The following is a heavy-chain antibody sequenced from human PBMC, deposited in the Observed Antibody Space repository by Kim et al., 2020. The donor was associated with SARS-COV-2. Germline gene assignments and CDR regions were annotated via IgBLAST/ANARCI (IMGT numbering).Heavy chain of an antibody. CDR2: IYPGDSDT. CDR3: ARLQSGLNYYYGMDV. CDR1: GYSFTSYW. J-gene: IGHJ6*02. D-gene: IGHD5-12*01. V-gene: IGHV5-51*01. Sequence: GESLKISCKGSGYSFTSYWIGWVRQMPGKGLEWMGIIYPGDSDTRYSPSFQGQVTISADKSISTAYLQWSSLKASDTAMYYCARLQSGLNYYYGMDVWGQGTTVTVSS.